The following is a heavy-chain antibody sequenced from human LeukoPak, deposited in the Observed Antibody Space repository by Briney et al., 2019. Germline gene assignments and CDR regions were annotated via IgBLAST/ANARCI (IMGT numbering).Heavy chain of an antibody. CDR1: GFTFSGSA. D-gene: IGHD5-12*01. CDR2: IRTKANSYAT. Sequence: GGSLRLSCAASGFTFSGSAMHWVRQASGKGLEWVGRIRTKANSYATAYAASVRGRFTISGDDSKNTAYLQMNSLKTEDTAVYYCTSLSSYDDFDYWGQGTLVTVSS. CDR3: TSLSSYDDFDY. V-gene: IGHV3-73*01. J-gene: IGHJ4*02.